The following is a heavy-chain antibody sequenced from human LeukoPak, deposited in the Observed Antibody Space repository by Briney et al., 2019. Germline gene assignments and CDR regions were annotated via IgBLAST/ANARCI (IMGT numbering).Heavy chain of an antibody. V-gene: IGHV4-4*07. CDR3: ARRSTVTSFDY. CDR1: DGSISSYY. CDR2: IYTSGNT. J-gene: IGHJ4*02. Sequence: PSETLSLTCTVSDGSISSYYWSWIRQPAGKGLEWIGRIYTSGNTNYNPSLKSRVTMSVDTSKNQFSLKLSSVTATDTAVYYCARRSTVTSFDYWGQGTLVTVSS. D-gene: IGHD3-16*01.